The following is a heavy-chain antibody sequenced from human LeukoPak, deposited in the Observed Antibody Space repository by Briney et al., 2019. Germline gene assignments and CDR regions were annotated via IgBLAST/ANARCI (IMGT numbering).Heavy chain of an antibody. V-gene: IGHV3-23*01. J-gene: IGHJ4*02. D-gene: IGHD3-22*01. CDR3: AKDQGYYYDRSVSYYFDY. CDR2: ITSGGDTT. Sequence: PGGSLRLSCAASGFTFGSYAMSWVRQAPDMGLEWVSAITSGGDTTYYVDSVKGRFTISRDNSKNTLYLQMKSLRAEDTAVYYCAKDQGYYYDRSVSYYFDYWGQGTLVTVSS. CDR1: GFTFGSYA.